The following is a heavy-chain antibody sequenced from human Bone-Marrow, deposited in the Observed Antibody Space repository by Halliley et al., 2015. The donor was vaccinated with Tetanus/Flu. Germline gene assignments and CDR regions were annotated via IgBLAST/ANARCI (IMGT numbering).Heavy chain of an antibody. V-gene: IGHV4-39*01. CDR2: LYYLGNT. J-gene: IGHJ4*02. D-gene: IGHD4-4*01. Sequence: TLSLTCTVSGGSITNSGYYWGWIRQPPGKGLEWIGNLYYLGNTYYNPSLKSRVTISVDTSRNQFSLKLNSVSAADTAVYYCARLDYNNFCFAYWGQGTLVTVSS. CDR3: ARLDYNNFCFAY. CDR1: GGSITNSGYY.